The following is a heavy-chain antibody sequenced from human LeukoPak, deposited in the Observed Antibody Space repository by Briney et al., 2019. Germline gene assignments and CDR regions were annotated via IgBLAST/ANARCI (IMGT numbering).Heavy chain of an antibody. J-gene: IGHJ4*02. CDR1: GFTFSSYS. CDR3: ARRRDSGSLQHFDY. CDR2: VHPDGTNT. V-gene: IGHV3-21*04. D-gene: IGHD1-26*01. Sequence: GGSLRLSCAASGFTFSSYSMNWVRQAPGKGLVWVSRVHPDGTNTAYSDSVKGRFTISRDNAKNSLYLQMNSLRAEDTAVYYCARRRDSGSLQHFDYWGQGTLVTVSS.